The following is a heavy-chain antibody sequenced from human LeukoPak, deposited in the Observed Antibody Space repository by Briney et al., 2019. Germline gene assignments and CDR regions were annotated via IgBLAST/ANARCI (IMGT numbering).Heavy chain of an antibody. J-gene: IGHJ4*02. D-gene: IGHD2-2*03. CDR2: ISHDGSNK. CDR3: AKDGYCSSTSCYPNHFDS. V-gene: IGHV3-30*18. Sequence: GGSLRLSCAGSGVTLSPYAMHWVRQAPGKGLEGGALISHDGSNKYYADSVKGRFTISRDNSKNTLDLQMNSLRAEDTAVYYCAKDGYCSSTSCYPNHFDSWGQGTLVIVSS. CDR1: GVTLSPYA.